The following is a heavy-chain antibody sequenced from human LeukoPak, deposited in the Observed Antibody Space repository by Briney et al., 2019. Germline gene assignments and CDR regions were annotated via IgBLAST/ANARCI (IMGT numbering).Heavy chain of an antibody. D-gene: IGHD5-24*01. V-gene: IGHV4-61*05. J-gene: IGHJ4*02. Sequence: SETLSLTCTVSGGSISSSSYYWGWIRQPPGKGLEWIGYIYYSGSTNYNPSLKSRVTISVDTSKNQFSLKLSSVTAADTAVYYCARARGDGYNTDYWGQGTLVTVSS. CDR3: ARARGDGYNTDY. CDR1: GGSISSSSYY. CDR2: IYYSGST.